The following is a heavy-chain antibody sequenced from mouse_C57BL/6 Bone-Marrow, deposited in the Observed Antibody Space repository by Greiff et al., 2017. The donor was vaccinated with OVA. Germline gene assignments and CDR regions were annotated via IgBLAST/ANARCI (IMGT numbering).Heavy chain of an antibody. CDR2: IRNKANGYTT. V-gene: IGHV7-3*01. CDR3: ARYIAAMDY. Sequence: EVKLQESGGGLVQPGGSMSLSCAASGFTFTDYYMSWVRQPPGKALEWLGFIRNKANGYTTEYSASVKGRFTISRDNSQSILYLQMNALRAEDSATYYCARYIAAMDYWGQGTSVTVSS. CDR1: GFTFTDYY. J-gene: IGHJ4*01.